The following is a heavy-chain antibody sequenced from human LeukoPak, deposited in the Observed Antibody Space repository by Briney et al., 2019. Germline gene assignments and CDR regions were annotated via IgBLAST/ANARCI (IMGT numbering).Heavy chain of an antibody. D-gene: IGHD3-22*01. CDR3: ARDQSWYYYHSSGNFDS. J-gene: IGHJ4*02. V-gene: IGHV4-39*07. Sequence: PSETLSLTCTVSGGSISSFNWGWIRQPPGKGLEWIGSIYYSGSTYYNPSLKSRVTISVDTSKNQFSLKLSSVTAADTAVYYCARDQSWYYYHSSGNFDSWGQGTLVTVSS. CDR2: IYYSGST. CDR1: GGSISSFN.